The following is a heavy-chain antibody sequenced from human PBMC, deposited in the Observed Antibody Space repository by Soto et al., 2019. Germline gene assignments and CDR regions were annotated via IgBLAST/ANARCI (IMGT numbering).Heavy chain of an antibody. Sequence: ASVKVSCKASGYTFTSYAMHWVRQAPGQRLEWMGWINAGNGNTKYSQKFQGRVTITRDTSASTAYMELSSLRSEDTAVYYCGRHHAIVGPTDPLDIWGPGTMAPV. CDR3: GRHHAIVGPTDPLDI. D-gene: IGHD1-26*01. CDR2: INAGNGNT. V-gene: IGHV1-3*01. J-gene: IGHJ3*02. CDR1: GYTFTSYA.